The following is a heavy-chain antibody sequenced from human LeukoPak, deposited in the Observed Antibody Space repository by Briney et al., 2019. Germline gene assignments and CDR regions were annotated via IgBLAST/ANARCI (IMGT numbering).Heavy chain of an antibody. J-gene: IGHJ6*02. D-gene: IGHD2-2*01. CDR2: INTYNGHA. CDR3: ARCELTRYCSSTSCFYYYYGMDV. V-gene: IGHV1-18*01. Sequence: GASVKVSCRASGYTFTNYAISWVRQAPGQRLEWMGWINTYNGHANYAQKLQGRVTMTTDTSTSTAYMELRSLRSDDTAVYYCARCELTRYCSSTSCFYYYYGMDVWGQGTTVTVSS. CDR1: GYTFTNYA.